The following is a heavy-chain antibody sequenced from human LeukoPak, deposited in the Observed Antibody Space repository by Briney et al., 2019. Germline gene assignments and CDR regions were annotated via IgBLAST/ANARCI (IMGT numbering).Heavy chain of an antibody. CDR1: GFTFSNGW. CDR2: IYHSGST. V-gene: IGHV4-4*02. CDR3: ATLPGGSSGYPPFDY. D-gene: IGHD3-22*01. Sequence: GSLRLSCAASGFTFSNGWMSWVRQPPGKGLEWIGEIYHSGSTNYNPSLKSRVTISVDKSKNQFSLKLSSVTAADTAVYYCATLPGGSSGYPPFDYWGQGTLVTVSS. J-gene: IGHJ4*02.